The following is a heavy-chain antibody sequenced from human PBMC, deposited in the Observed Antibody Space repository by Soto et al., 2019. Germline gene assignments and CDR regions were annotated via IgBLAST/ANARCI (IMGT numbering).Heavy chain of an antibody. Sequence: EVQLLESGGGLVQPGGSLRLSCAASGFTFSSYAMSWARQAPGKGLEWVSSISGSGGSTYYADSVKGRFTISRDNSKNTLYLQMNSLRAEDTAVYYCAKVRYCSGGSCLTDAFDIWGQGTMVTVSS. J-gene: IGHJ3*02. CDR1: GFTFSSYA. V-gene: IGHV3-23*01. CDR3: AKVRYCSGGSCLTDAFDI. CDR2: ISGSGGST. D-gene: IGHD2-15*01.